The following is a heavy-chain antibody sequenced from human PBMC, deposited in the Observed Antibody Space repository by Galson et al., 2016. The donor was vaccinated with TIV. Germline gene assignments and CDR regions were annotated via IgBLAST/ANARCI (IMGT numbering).Heavy chain of an antibody. CDR3: ARVVSSGSAWLDP. Sequence: QSGAEVKKPGESLRISCKGSGYRFTSYWINWVRQMPGKGLEWMGRIDPTDSYTNYRPSFQGHVTIPANKSSTTAYLQWNSLKASDTARYYCARVVSSGSAWLDPWGPGTPVTVSS. CDR1: GYRFTSYW. J-gene: IGHJ5*02. V-gene: IGHV5-10-1*01. D-gene: IGHD2-8*02. CDR2: IDPTDSYT.